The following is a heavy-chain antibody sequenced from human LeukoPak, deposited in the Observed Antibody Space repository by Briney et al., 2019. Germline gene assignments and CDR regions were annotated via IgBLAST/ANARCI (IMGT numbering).Heavy chain of an antibody. J-gene: IGHJ4*02. Sequence: SQTLSLTCTVSGGSICSGGYYWSWIRQHPGKGLEWIGYIYYSGSTYYNPSLKSRVTISVDTSKSQFSLKLSSVTAADTAVYYCARVYGGYFDYWGQGTLVTVSS. CDR1: GGSICSGGYY. CDR2: IYYSGST. D-gene: IGHD4-17*01. V-gene: IGHV4-31*03. CDR3: ARVYGGYFDY.